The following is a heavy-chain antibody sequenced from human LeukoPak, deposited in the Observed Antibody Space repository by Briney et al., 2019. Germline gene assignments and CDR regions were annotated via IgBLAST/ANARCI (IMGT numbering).Heavy chain of an antibody. Sequence: ASVKVSCKASGYTFTGYYMHWVRQAPGQGLEWVGVINPTGGTTTYAQKFQGRVTMTRDTSSSTVYMELSSLRIEDTAVYYCSRDLGGSYNDYWGQGTRVTVSS. CDR1: GYTFTGYY. CDR2: INPTGGTT. CDR3: SRDLGGSYNDY. D-gene: IGHD1-26*01. V-gene: IGHV1-46*01. J-gene: IGHJ4*02.